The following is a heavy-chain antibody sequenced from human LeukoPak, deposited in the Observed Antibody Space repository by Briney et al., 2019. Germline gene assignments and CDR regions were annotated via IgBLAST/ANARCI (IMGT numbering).Heavy chain of an antibody. CDR2: ISAYNGNT. D-gene: IGHD6-19*01. CDR1: GYTFTSYG. Sequence: ASVKVSCKASGYTFTSYGISWVRQAPGQGLEWMGWISAYNGNTNYAQKLQGRVTITTDTSTSTAYMELRSLRSDDTAVYYCARHSSGWYSGRYFDYWGQGTLVTVSS. V-gene: IGHV1-18*01. CDR3: ARHSSGWYSGRYFDY. J-gene: IGHJ4*02.